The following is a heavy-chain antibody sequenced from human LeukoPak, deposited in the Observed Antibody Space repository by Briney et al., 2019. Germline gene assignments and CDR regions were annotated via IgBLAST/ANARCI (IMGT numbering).Heavy chain of an antibody. CDR3: VRHDGRGGATMGALDS. D-gene: IGHD5-12*01. V-gene: IGHV4-39*01. J-gene: IGHJ4*02. Sequence: SETLSLTCTVSAGSISSSSHHWGWIRQSPGKGLEWIGSIYYGRTTYYNPSLNSRVTISVVTSNNQFSLQLNSVTAADTAVYYCVRHDGRGGATMGALDSWGQGSLVTVSS. CDR2: IYYGRTT. CDR1: AGSISSSSHH.